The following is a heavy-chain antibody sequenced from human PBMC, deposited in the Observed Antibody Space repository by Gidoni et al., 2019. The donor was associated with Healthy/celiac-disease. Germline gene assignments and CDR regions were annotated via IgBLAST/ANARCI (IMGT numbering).Heavy chain of an antibody. V-gene: IGHV3-23*01. J-gene: IGHJ4*02. Sequence: EVQLLESGGGLVQPGGSLRLSCAAFGFTFTSYAMSWVRQAPGQGLGWVSAISGSGGSTYYADSVKGRFTISRDNSKNTLYLQMNSLRAEDTAVYYCAKSASSYFDYWGQGTLVTVSS. CDR2: ISGSGGST. CDR1: GFTFTSYA. D-gene: IGHD3-16*01. CDR3: AKSASSYFDY.